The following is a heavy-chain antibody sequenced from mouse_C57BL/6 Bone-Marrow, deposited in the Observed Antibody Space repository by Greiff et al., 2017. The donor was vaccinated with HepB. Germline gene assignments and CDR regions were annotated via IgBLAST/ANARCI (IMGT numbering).Heavy chain of an antibody. CDR1: GYAFSSSW. CDR2: IYPGDGDT. V-gene: IGHV1-82*01. D-gene: IGHD2-4*01. J-gene: IGHJ2*01. CDR3: ARPLYDYSYFDY. Sequence: VQLQQSGPELVKPGASVKISCKASGYAFSSSWMNWVKQRPGKGLEWIGRIYPGDGDTNYNEKFKGKATLTADKSSSTAYMQLSSLTSEDSAVYCGARPLYDYSYFDYWGQGTTLTVSS.